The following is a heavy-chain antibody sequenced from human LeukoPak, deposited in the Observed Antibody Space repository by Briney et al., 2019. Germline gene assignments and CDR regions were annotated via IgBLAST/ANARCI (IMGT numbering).Heavy chain of an antibody. CDR3: ARTHSSGWYSVGYYYMDV. J-gene: IGHJ6*03. CDR1: GYTFTSYG. Sequence: ASVKVSCKASGYTFTSYGISWVRQAPGQGLEWMGWISTYNGKTNYAQKLQGRVTMTTDTSTSTAYMEVRSLRSDDTAVYYCARTHSSGWYSVGYYYMDVWGKGTTVTVSS. D-gene: IGHD6-19*01. CDR2: ISTYNGKT. V-gene: IGHV1-18*01.